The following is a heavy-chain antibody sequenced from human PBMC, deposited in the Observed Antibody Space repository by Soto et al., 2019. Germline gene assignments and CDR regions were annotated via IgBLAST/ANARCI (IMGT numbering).Heavy chain of an antibody. CDR3: ASGRGYSYGSFDY. Sequence: SETLSLTCTVSSGSITNYYWTWIRQPPGKGLEWIGYIHYSGSTNYNPSLKRRVTTSVDTSKNQFSLNLRSVTAADTAVYYCASGRGYSYGSFDYWGQGTLVTVSS. CDR2: IHYSGST. V-gene: IGHV4-59*12. J-gene: IGHJ4*02. CDR1: SGSITNYY. D-gene: IGHD5-18*01.